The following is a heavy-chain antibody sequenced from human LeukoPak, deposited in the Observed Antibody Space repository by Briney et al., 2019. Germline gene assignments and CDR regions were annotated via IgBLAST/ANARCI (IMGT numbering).Heavy chain of an antibody. Sequence: PGGSLRLSCAASGFTLSSYAMSWVRQAPGKGLEWVSAISGSGGSTYYADSVKGRFTISRDNSKNTLYLQMNSLRAEDTAVYYCAKVMDYYGSGSPDYWGQGTLVTVSS. CDR2: ISGSGGST. J-gene: IGHJ4*02. CDR3: AKVMDYYGSGSPDY. D-gene: IGHD3-10*01. CDR1: GFTLSSYA. V-gene: IGHV3-23*01.